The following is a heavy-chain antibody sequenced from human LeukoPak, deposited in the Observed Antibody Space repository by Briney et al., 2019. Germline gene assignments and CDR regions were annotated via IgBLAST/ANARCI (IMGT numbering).Heavy chain of an antibody. CDR3: ARVAVGVATTLFDP. J-gene: IGHJ5*02. CDR1: GGSISSSSYD. D-gene: IGHD2-15*01. CDR2: FYNVEST. Sequence: ASETLSLACTVSGGSISSSSYDWGWIRQPPGKGMEWLGSFYNVESTYYIPSIKSRVTISVDTSKNQVSLKLSSVAAADTGVYYCARVAVGVATTLFDPWGQGTLVTASS. V-gene: IGHV4-39*07.